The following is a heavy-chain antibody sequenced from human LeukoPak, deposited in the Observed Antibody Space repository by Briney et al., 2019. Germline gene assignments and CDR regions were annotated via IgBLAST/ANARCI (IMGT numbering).Heavy chain of an antibody. Sequence: PGRPLRLSCAASGFTFSSYGMHWVRQAPGKGLEWVAVISYDGSNKYYADSVKGRFTISRDNSKNTLYLQMNSLRAEDTAVYYCAIGSSLDYWGQGTLVTVSS. CDR1: GFTFSSYG. J-gene: IGHJ4*02. CDR3: AIGSSLDY. V-gene: IGHV3-30*03. CDR2: ISYDGSNK. D-gene: IGHD1-26*01.